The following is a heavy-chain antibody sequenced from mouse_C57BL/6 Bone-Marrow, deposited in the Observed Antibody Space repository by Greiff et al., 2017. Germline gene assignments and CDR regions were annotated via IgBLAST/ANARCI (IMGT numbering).Heavy chain of an antibody. CDR2: ISYDGSN. D-gene: IGHD2-4*01. CDR1: GYSITSGYY. CDR3: ARGAYDYDAEYYFGY. J-gene: IGHJ2*01. V-gene: IGHV3-6*01. Sequence: ESGPGLVKPSQSLSLTCSVTGYSITSGYYWNWIRQFPGNKLEWMGYISYDGSNNYNPSLKNRISITRDTSKNQFFLKLNSVTTEDTATYYCARGAYDYDAEYYFGYWGQGTTLTVSS.